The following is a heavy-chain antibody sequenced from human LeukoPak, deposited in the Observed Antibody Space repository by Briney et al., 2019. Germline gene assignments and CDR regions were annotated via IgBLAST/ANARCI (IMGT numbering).Heavy chain of an antibody. D-gene: IGHD3-22*01. Sequence: ASVKVSCTASGYTFTGYYMHWVRQAPGQGLEWMGWINPNSGGTNYAPKFQGRVTMTRDTSISTAYMELSRLRSDDTAVYYCARDTYYYDSSGYQHWGQGTLVTVSS. J-gene: IGHJ1*01. CDR3: ARDTYYYDSSGYQH. V-gene: IGHV1-2*02. CDR2: INPNSGGT. CDR1: GYTFTGYY.